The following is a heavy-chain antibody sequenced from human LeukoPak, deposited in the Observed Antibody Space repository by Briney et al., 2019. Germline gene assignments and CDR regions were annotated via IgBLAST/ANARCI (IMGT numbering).Heavy chain of an antibody. CDR2: IYYSGST. V-gene: IGHV4-59*01. CDR1: GGSISNYY. Sequence: SETLSLTCTVSGGSISNYYWSWIRQPPGKGLEWVGYIYYSGSTNYNPSLKSRVTISVDTSKNQFSLKLSSVTAADTAVYYCARSQVYYDILTGYTNNWFDPWGQGTLVTVSS. D-gene: IGHD3-9*01. CDR3: ARSQVYYDILTGYTNNWFDP. J-gene: IGHJ5*02.